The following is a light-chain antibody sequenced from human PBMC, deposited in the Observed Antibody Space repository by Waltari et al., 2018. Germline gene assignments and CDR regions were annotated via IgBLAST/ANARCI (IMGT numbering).Light chain of an antibody. CDR1: QSVTINY. CDR3: QQYGSSPYT. CDR2: GAS. J-gene: IGKJ2*01. Sequence: EIVLTQSPGTLSLSPVERATLSCRASQSVTINYLAWYQQEPGQAPRLLIYGASSRGTGCPDRFSGSGSGTDFTLTISRLEPEDFAVYYCQQYGSSPYTFGQGTKLEIK. V-gene: IGKV3-20*01.